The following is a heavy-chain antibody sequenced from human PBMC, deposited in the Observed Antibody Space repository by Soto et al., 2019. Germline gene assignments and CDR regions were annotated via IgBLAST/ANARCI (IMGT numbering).Heavy chain of an antibody. D-gene: IGHD1-7*01. Sequence: ASVKVSCKASGYTFTSYAMHWVRQAPGQRLEWMGCINAGNGNTKYSQKFQGRVTITRDTSASTAYMELSSLRSEDTAVYYCARLSWNYHWFDPWGQGTLVTVSS. CDR3: ARLSWNYHWFDP. CDR2: INAGNGNT. J-gene: IGHJ5*02. CDR1: GYTFTSYA. V-gene: IGHV1-3*01.